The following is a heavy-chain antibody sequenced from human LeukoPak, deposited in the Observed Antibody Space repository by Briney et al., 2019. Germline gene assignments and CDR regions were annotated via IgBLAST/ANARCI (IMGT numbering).Heavy chain of an antibody. Sequence: ASVKVSCKASGYTFTGYYMHWVRQAPGQGLEWMGWINPNSGGTNYAQKFQGRVTMTRDTSISTAYMELSRLRSDDTAVYYCARDDGYSSGWNWFDPWGQGTLVTVSS. CDR3: ARDDGYSSGWNWFDP. V-gene: IGHV1-2*02. CDR2: INPNSGGT. CDR1: GYTFTGYY. D-gene: IGHD6-19*01. J-gene: IGHJ5*02.